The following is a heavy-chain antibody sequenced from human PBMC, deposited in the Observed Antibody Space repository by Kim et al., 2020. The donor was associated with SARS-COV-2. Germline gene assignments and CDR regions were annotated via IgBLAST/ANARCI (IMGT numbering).Heavy chain of an antibody. J-gene: IGHJ6*04. CDR2: IYYSGST. Sequence: SETLSLTCTVSGGSISSYYWSWIRQPPGKGLEWIGYIYYSGSTNYNPSLKSRVTISVDTSKNQFSLKLSSVTAADTAVYYCAGHGKTTIFGVVTIPGGMEVWGKGTTVTVSS. CDR1: GGSISSYY. D-gene: IGHD3-3*01. CDR3: AGHGKTTIFGVVTIPGGMEV. V-gene: IGHV4-59*08.